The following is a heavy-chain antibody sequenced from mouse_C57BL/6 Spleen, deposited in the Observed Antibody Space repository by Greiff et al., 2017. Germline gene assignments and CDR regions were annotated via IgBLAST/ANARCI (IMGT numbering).Heavy chain of an antibody. CDR1: GYTFTSYW. CDR3: ASSNWDESGFAY. D-gene: IGHD4-1*02. Sequence: QVQLQQPGAELVKPGASVKLSCKASGYTFTSYWMQWVKQRPGQGLEWIGEIDPSDSYTNYNQKFKGKATLTVDTSSSTAYMQLSSLTSEASAVYCCASSNWDESGFAYWGQGTLVTVSA. V-gene: IGHV1-50*01. J-gene: IGHJ3*01. CDR2: IDPSDSYT.